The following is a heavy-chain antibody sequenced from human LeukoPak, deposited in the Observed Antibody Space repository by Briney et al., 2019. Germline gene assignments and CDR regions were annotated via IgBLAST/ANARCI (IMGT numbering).Heavy chain of an antibody. D-gene: IGHD3-9*01. CDR1: GFTFSSYE. CDR3: ARVEDYDILTGFDY. J-gene: IGHJ4*02. Sequence: GGSLRLSCAASGFTFSSYEMNWVRQAPGKGLEWVSYISSSGSTIYYADSVKGRFTISRDSAKNSLYLQMNSLRAEDTAVYHCARVEDYDILTGFDYWGQGTLVTVSS. V-gene: IGHV3-48*03. CDR2: ISSSGSTI.